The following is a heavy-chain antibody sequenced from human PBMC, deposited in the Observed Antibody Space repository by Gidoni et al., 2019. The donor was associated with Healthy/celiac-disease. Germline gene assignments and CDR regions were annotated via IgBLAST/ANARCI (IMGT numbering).Heavy chain of an antibody. CDR3: ARVGEYSSGWYAYFDY. D-gene: IGHD6-19*01. CDR1: GGTFSSYA. Sequence: QVQLVQSGAEGKKPGSSVKVSCKASGGTFSSYAISWVRQAPGQGLEWMGRIIPILGIANYAQKFQGRVTITADKSTSTAYMELSSLRSEDTAVYYCARVGEYSSGWYAYFDYWGQGTLVTVSS. CDR2: IIPILGIA. V-gene: IGHV1-69*04. J-gene: IGHJ4*02.